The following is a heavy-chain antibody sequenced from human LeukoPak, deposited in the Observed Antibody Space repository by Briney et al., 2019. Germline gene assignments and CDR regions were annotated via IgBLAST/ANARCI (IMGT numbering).Heavy chain of an antibody. Sequence: PGGSLRLSCAASGFTFSSYAMHWVRQAPGKGLEWVAVISYDGSNKYYADSVKGRFTISRDNSKNTLYLQMNSLRAEDTAVYYCARGKPLRYFDWSGDRLEYFDYWGQGTLVTVSS. CDR2: ISYDGSNK. V-gene: IGHV3-30-3*01. D-gene: IGHD3-9*01. CDR1: GFTFSSYA. J-gene: IGHJ4*02. CDR3: ARGKPLRYFDWSGDRLEYFDY.